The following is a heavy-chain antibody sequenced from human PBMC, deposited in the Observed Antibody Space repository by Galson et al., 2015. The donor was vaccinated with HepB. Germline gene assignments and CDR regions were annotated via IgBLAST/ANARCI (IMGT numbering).Heavy chain of an antibody. CDR2: ISGSGGST. V-gene: IGHV3-23*01. Sequence: SLRLSCAASGFTFSSYAMSWVRQAPGKGLEWVSTISGSGGSTYFADSVKGRFTISRDNSKNTLYLQMNSLRAEDTAVYYCAKLLDCGADCRSHWGQGTLVTVSS. CDR1: GFTFSSYA. D-gene: IGHD2-21*02. CDR3: AKLLDCGADCRSH. J-gene: IGHJ4*02.